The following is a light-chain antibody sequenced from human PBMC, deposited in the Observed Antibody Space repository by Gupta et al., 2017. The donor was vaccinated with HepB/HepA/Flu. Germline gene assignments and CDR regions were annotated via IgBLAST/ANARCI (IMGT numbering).Light chain of an antibody. CDR1: SSDVGDYNY. V-gene: IGLV2-14*03. CDR2: DIR. CDR3: ISHTSSTTFTVV. Sequence: QSALTQPAAVSGSPGQSITISCTGTSSDVGDYNYVSWYQQHPGKAPKLILYDIRDRPSGVSNRFSGSKSGNTASLTISGLQAEDEADYYCISHTSSTTFTVVFGGGTTLTVL. J-gene: IGLJ2*01.